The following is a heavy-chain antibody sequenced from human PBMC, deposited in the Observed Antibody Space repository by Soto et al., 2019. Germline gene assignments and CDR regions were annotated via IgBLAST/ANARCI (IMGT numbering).Heavy chain of an antibody. Sequence: ASVKVSCKASGGTFSSYTISWVRQAPGQGLEWMGRIIPILGIANYAQKFQGRVTITADKSTSTAYMELSSLRSEDTAVYYCARSITGTWGGLNWFDPWGQGTLVTVSS. CDR1: GGTFSSYT. J-gene: IGHJ5*02. V-gene: IGHV1-69*02. CDR2: IIPILGIA. D-gene: IGHD1-20*01. CDR3: ARSITGTWGGLNWFDP.